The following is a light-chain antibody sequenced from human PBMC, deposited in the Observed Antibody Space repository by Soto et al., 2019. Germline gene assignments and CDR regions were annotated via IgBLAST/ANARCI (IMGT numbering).Light chain of an antibody. V-gene: IGLV2-14*03. CDR2: DVS. CDR3: SSYTTSNTRQIV. CDR1: SSDVCGYNY. Sequence: QSALTQPASVSGSPGQSITISCTGTSSDVCGYNYVSWYQHHPGKAPKLIIYDVSNRPSGVSNRFSGSKSGNTASLTISGLQPEDEADYYCSSYTTSNTRQIVFGTGTKVPVI. J-gene: IGLJ1*01.